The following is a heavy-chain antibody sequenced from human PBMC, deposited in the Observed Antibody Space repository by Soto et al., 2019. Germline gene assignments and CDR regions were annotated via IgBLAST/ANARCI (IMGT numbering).Heavy chain of an antibody. CDR2: ISAYNGNT. J-gene: IGHJ5*02. D-gene: IGHD3-3*01. CDR3: ARITIFGVVIADSNWFDP. Sequence: ASVKVSCKASGYTFTSYGISWVLQAPGQGLEWMGWISAYNGNTNYAQKLQGRVTMTTDTSTSTAYMELRSLRSDDTAVYYCARITIFGVVIADSNWFDPWGQGTLVTVSS. CDR1: GYTFTSYG. V-gene: IGHV1-18*01.